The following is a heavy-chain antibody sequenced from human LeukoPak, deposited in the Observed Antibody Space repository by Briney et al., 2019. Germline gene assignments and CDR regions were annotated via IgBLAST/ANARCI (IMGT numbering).Heavy chain of an antibody. V-gene: IGHV1-2*02. CDR2: INPNSGAT. J-gene: IGHJ6*03. D-gene: IGHD3-10*01. CDR3: ASSSLLVSFGEDYMDV. CDR1: GYTFTGYY. Sequence: GASVKVSCKASGYTFTGYYIHWVRQAPGQGLEWMGWINPNSGATNLAQKFQGRVTMTSDTSIGTAYMDLGRLRSDDTAVYYCASSSLLVSFGEDYMDVWGKGTTVIISS.